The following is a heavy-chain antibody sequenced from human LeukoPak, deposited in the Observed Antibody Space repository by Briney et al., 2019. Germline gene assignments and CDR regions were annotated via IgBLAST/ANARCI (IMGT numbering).Heavy chain of an antibody. CDR2: ISGSGDST. CDR1: GFTFSTYA. Sequence: GGSLRLSCAASGFTFSTYAVNWVRQAPGKGLEWVSTISGSGDSTYYADSVKGRFTISRDNSKDTLYLQMNSLRAEDTAVYYCAKDLGGQYGLDYFDYWGQGTLVTVSS. V-gene: IGHV3-23*01. J-gene: IGHJ4*02. CDR3: AKDLGGQYGLDYFDY. D-gene: IGHD3-16*01.